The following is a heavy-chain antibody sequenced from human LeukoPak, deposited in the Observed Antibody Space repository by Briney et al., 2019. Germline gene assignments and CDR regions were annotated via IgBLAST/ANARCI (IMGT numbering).Heavy chain of an antibody. J-gene: IGHJ4*02. Sequence: SETLSLTCAVYGGSFSGYYWSWIRQPPGKGLEWIGEINHSGSTNYNPSLKSRVTISVDTSKNQFSLKLSSVTAADTAVYYCARGLIIRKNWNLDYWGQGALVTVSS. V-gene: IGHV4-34*01. CDR1: GGSFSGYY. D-gene: IGHD1-1*01. CDR3: ARGLIIRKNWNLDY. CDR2: INHSGST.